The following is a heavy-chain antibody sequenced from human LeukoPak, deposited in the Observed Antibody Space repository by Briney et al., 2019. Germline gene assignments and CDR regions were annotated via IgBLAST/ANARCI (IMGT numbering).Heavy chain of an antibody. J-gene: IGHJ4*02. V-gene: IGHV5-51*01. CDR2: IYPGDSDT. D-gene: IGHD5-18*01. Sequence: GESLKISCKGSGYSFTSYWIGWVRPMPGKGLEWMGIIYPGDSDTRYSPSFQGQVTISADKSISTAYLQWSSLKASDTAMYYCARHPSGNTAMAPSWGQGTLVTVSS. CDR1: GYSFTSYW. CDR3: ARHPSGNTAMAPS.